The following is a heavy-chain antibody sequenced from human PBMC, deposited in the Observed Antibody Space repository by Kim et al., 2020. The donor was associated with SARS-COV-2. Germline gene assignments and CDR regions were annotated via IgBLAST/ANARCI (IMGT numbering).Heavy chain of an antibody. CDR1: GFTFSSYA. Sequence: GGSLRLSCAASGFTFSSYAMSWVRQAPGKGLEWVSAISGSGGSTYYADSVKGRFTISRDNSKNTLYLQMNSLRAEDTAVYYCAKDRVNEVITMIVVVFGVLDYWGQGTLVTVSS. D-gene: IGHD3-22*01. CDR2: ISGSGGST. V-gene: IGHV3-23*01. J-gene: IGHJ4*02. CDR3: AKDRVNEVITMIVVVFGVLDY.